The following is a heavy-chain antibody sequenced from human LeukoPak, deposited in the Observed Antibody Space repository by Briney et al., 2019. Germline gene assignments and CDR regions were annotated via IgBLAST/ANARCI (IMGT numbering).Heavy chain of an antibody. V-gene: IGHV4-34*01. Sequence: KPSEALSLTCAVYGGPFRGFFWSWIRQGPGKGLEWSGQISHSGSSNYNPSLKSRITISVATSKSQFTMRLTPVTAAVTAVYSSARGIFYGGRNQSISFDLWGQGTLVTVSS. CDR1: GGPFRGFF. CDR2: ISHSGSS. J-gene: IGHJ5*02. CDR3: ARGIFYGGRNQSISFDL. D-gene: IGHD4-23*01.